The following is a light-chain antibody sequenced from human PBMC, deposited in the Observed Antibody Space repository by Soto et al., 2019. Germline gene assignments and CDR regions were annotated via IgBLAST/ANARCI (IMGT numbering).Light chain of an antibody. CDR2: LGS. J-gene: IGKJ2*01. V-gene: IGKV2-28*01. CDR1: QSLLHSNGYYY. Sequence: VLTQSPLSLPATPGEPASISCRSSQSLLHSNGYYYIDWYLQKPGQSPQLLIYLGSHRPCGVPARFSGSGSGTDFTLTISRVEPEDVAAYYCLPPPQTPFTCGQGTKLDI. CDR3: LPPPQTPFT.